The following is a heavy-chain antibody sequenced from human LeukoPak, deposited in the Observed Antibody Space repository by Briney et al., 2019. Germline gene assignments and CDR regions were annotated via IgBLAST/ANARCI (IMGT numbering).Heavy chain of an antibody. CDR2: ISYDGSNK. D-gene: IGHD3-10*01. Sequence: PGRSLRLSCAASGFTFSSYAMHWVRQAPGKGLEWVAVISYDGSNKYYADSVKGRFTISRDNSKNTLYVQMNSLRAEDTAVYYCAKEPLTDRFMVRGDPYYFDYWGQGTLVTVSS. CDR3: AKEPLTDRFMVRGDPYYFDY. CDR1: GFTFSSYA. J-gene: IGHJ4*02. V-gene: IGHV3-30-3*01.